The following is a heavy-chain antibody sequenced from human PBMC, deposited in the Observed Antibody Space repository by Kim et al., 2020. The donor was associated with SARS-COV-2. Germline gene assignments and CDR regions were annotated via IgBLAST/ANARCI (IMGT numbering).Heavy chain of an antibody. V-gene: IGHV4-31*02. D-gene: IGHD3-22*01. J-gene: IGHJ4*02. CDR3: ARASPYYYDSSGLNY. Sequence: PSLKSRVTISVVTSKNQFSLKLSSVTAADTAVYYCARASPYYYDSSGLNYWGQGTLVTVSS.